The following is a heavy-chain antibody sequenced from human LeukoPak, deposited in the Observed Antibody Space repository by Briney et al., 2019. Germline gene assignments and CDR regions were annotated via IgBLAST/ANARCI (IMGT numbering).Heavy chain of an antibody. J-gene: IGHJ4*02. V-gene: IGHV3-21*01. D-gene: IGHD5-18*01. CDR3: ARALSYSYGSMDF. CDR1: RFTFSSYS. Sequence: GGSLRLSCADSRFTFSSYSMNWVRQAPGKGLEWVSSSSSGSRYIYNADSVKGRFTISRDNAKRSLYLQMNSLRVEDTAVYYCARALSYSYGSMDFWGQGTLVIVSS. CDR2: SSSGSRYI.